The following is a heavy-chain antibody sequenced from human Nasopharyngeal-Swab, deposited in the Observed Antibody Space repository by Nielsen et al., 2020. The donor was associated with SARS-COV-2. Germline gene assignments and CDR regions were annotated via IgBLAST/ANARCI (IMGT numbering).Heavy chain of an antibody. V-gene: IGHV1-58*01. CDR1: GFTFTSSA. CDR2: IVVGSGNT. CDR3: AASPNYYDSSGYPFDI. J-gene: IGHJ3*02. D-gene: IGHD3-22*01. Sequence: SVKVSCKASGFTFTSSAVQWVRQARGQRLEWIGWIVVGSGNTNYAQKFQERVTITRDMSTSTAYMELSSLRSEDTAAYYCAASPNYYDSSGYPFDIWGQGTMVTVSS.